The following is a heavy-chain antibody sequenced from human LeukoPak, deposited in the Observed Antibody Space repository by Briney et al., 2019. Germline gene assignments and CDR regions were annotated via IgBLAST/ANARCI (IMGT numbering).Heavy chain of an antibody. V-gene: IGHV3-23*01. CDR1: GFTFSSYA. J-gene: IGHJ4*02. CDR2: ISGSGGST. Sequence: GGSLRLSCAASGFTFSSYAMSWVRQAPGKGLEWVSAISGSGGSTYYADSVKGRFTISRDNSKNTLYLQMNSLSAEDTAVYYCAKDCSYYYDSSGYPDYWGQGTLVTVSS. CDR3: AKDCSYYYDSSGYPDY. D-gene: IGHD3-22*01.